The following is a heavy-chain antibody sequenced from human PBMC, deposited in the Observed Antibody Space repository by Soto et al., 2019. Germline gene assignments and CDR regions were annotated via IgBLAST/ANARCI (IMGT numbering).Heavy chain of an antibody. V-gene: IGHV3-23*01. CDR2: ISGNGGDT. Sequence: PGGSLRLSCAASGFTFRSFPMSWVRQAPGKGLEWVSGISGNGGDTNYADSVRGRFTISRDNSKNALYLRLDSLRAEDTAVYYCAKPQSTSGYGSFNDWGQGTLVTVSS. D-gene: IGHD3-10*01. CDR3: AKPQSTSGYGSFND. J-gene: IGHJ4*02. CDR1: GFTFRSFP.